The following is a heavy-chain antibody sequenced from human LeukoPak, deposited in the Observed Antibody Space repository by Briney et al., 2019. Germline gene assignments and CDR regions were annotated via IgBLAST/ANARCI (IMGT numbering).Heavy chain of an antibody. Sequence: GASVKVSCKASGYTFTSYDINWVRQATGQGLEWMGWMNPNSGNTGYAQKFQGRVTMTRNTSINTAYMELSSLRSEDTAVYYCARGYYDSSGYTDFQHWGQGTLVTVSS. D-gene: IGHD3-22*01. J-gene: IGHJ1*01. CDR1: GYTFTSYD. V-gene: IGHV1-8*01. CDR2: MNPNSGNT. CDR3: ARGYYDSSGYTDFQH.